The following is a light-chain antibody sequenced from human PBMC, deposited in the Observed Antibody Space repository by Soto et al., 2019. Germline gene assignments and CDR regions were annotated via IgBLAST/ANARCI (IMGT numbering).Light chain of an antibody. V-gene: IGKV3-15*01. Sequence: EPVLTQSPATLSLSPGERATLSCRASQNIFSNLAWYQQKPGQAPRLLIYGASTRATGTPARVSGSGSGTEFTLTISSLQSEDFAVYYCHKYNNGPPWTFGQGTKVDIK. CDR2: GAS. J-gene: IGKJ1*01. CDR3: HKYNNGPPWT. CDR1: QNIFSN.